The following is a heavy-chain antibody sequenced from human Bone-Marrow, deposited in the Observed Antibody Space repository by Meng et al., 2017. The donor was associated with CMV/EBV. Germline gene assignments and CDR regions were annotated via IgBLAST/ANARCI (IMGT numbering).Heavy chain of an antibody. CDR3: ASARNSSVRGNDYDY. CDR1: GFTFSSYS. D-gene: IGHD3-16*01. J-gene: IGHJ4*02. CDR2: ISYDGSNK. Sequence: GESLKISCAASGFTFSSYSMHWVRRAPGKGLEWVAVISYDGSNKFYADSVRGRFTISRDNSKNTLYLQMNSLRAEAKAVYYCASARNSSVRGNDYDYWGQRTLVAASS. V-gene: IGHV3-30*04.